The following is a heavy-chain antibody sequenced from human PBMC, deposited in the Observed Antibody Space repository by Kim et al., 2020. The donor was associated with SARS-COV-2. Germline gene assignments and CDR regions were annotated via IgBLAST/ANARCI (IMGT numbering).Heavy chain of an antibody. J-gene: IGHJ4*02. V-gene: IGHV4-39*01. Sequence: YNPSLKSRVTISVDTSKNQFSLKLSSVTAADTAVYYCARSVYGSGSYFDYWGQGTLVTVSS. CDR3: ARSVYGSGSYFDY. D-gene: IGHD3-10*01.